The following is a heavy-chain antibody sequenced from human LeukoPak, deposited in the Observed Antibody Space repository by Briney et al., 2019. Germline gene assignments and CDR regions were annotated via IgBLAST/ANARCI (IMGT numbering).Heavy chain of an antibody. J-gene: IGHJ4*02. CDR3: ATIAPAGISPVY. CDR2: IYSNGDT. CDR1: GYTVSINY. V-gene: IGHV3-66*01. Sequence: GGSLRLSRAASGYTVSINYMSWVRQAPGKGLDWFSVIYSNGDTDYADSVKGRFTISRDNSKNTVYLQMHSLGAEDTAVYYCATIAPAGISPVYWGQGTLVTVSS. D-gene: IGHD6-13*01.